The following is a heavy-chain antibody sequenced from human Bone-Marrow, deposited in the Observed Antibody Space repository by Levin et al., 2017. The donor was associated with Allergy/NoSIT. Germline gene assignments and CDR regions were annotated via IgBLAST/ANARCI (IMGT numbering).Heavy chain of an antibody. V-gene: IGHV5-51*01. CDR3: ARMYSHGYRNYNYFYGMDV. Sequence: GGSLRLSCKGSGYTFNTYWIGWVRRTPGEGLEWMGIIYPADSSTKYSPSFLGHVTISADKSMSTAYVQWSSLKASDPALYSCARMYSHGYRNYNYFYGMDVWGQGTTVTVS. CDR2: IYPADSST. J-gene: IGHJ6*02. CDR1: GYTFNTYW. D-gene: IGHD5-24*01.